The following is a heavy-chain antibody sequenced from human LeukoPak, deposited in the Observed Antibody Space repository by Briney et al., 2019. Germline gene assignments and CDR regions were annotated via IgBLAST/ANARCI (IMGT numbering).Heavy chain of an antibody. D-gene: IGHD3-16*01. J-gene: IGHJ5*01. Sequence: ASVKVSCKASGYTFTSYYMHWVRQAPGKGLEWLGWINANNDNGQYAQKLQGRLTMTTETSTSTVHMELRSLTPDDTAVYYCARERQELRFVERWFDSWGQGTLVTVSS. CDR3: ARERQELRFVERWFDS. CDR1: GYTFTSYY. V-gene: IGHV1-18*04. CDR2: INANNDNG.